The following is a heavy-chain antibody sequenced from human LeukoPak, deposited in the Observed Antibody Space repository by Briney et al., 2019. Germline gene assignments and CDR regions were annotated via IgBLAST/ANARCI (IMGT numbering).Heavy chain of an antibody. J-gene: IGHJ4*02. D-gene: IGHD1-26*01. CDR1: GFSFNTYG. CDR2: IRYDGSNE. CDR3: AREEIIRWEVPPQGYLDY. V-gene: IGHV3-30*02. Sequence: PGGSLRLSCAGSGFSFNTYGIHWVRQAPGKGLEWVAFIRYDGSNESYAESGKGRFTSSRANTRNTGEVRTNSLRTEDTAVYYCAREEIIRWEVPPQGYLDYWGQGSLVTVSS.